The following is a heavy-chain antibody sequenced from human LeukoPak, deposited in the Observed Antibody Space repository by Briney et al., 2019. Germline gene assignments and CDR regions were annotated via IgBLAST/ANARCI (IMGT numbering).Heavy chain of an antibody. V-gene: IGHV4-4*07. D-gene: IGHD3-22*01. CDR1: GGSISSYY. CDR2: IYTSGST. CDR3: ARGDYYDSSGLVGA. J-gene: IGHJ4*02. Sequence: SETLSLTCIVSGGSISSYYWSWIRQPAGKGLEWIGRIYTSGSTNYNPSLKSRVTMSVDTSKNQFSLKLSSVTAADTAVYYCARGDYYDSSGLVGAWGQGTLVTVSS.